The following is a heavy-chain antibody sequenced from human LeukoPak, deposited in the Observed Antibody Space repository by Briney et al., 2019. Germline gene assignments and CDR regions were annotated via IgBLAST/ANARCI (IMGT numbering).Heavy chain of an antibody. J-gene: IGHJ4*02. D-gene: IGHD5-18*01. CDR1: GYTFNIYD. CDR2: VSTSDGKT. CDR3: VGGGFSSVYAY. Sequence: ASVKVSCKASGYTFNIYDISWVRQAPGQGLEWMGWVSTSDGKTNYAQKVGGRVTMTTDTSTTTAYMELRSLRSDDPAVYYCVGGGFSSVYAYWGQGTLVTVSS. V-gene: IGHV1-18*01.